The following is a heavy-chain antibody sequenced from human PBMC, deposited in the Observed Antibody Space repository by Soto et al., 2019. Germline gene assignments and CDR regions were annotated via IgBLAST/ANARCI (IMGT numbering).Heavy chain of an antibody. Sequence: SETLSLTCTVSGGSISSGGYYWSWIRQHPGKGLEWIGYIYYSGSTYYNPSLKSRVTISVDTSKNQFSLKLSSVTAADTAVYYCARGGTIFGVAPGRFDPWGQGTLVTVYS. V-gene: IGHV4-31*03. CDR2: IYYSGST. D-gene: IGHD3-3*01. CDR3: ARGGTIFGVAPGRFDP. CDR1: GGSISSGGYY. J-gene: IGHJ5*02.